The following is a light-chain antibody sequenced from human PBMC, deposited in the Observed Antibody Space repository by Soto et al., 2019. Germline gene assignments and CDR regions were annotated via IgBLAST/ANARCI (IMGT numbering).Light chain of an antibody. Sequence: DIQMTKSPSTLSAAVVDRFTITFRASQSISSWLAWYQQKPGKAPKLLIYKASSLESGVPSRFSGSESGTEFTLTISSLQPDDFATYYCQKYNSYPITFGQGKRLEIK. J-gene: IGKJ5*01. V-gene: IGKV1-5*03. CDR1: QSISSW. CDR3: QKYNSYPIT. CDR2: KAS.